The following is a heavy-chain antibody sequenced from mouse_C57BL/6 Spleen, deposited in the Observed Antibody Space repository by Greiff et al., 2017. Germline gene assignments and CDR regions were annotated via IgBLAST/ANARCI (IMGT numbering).Heavy chain of an antibody. D-gene: IGHD2-1*01. Sequence: QVHVKQPGAELVKPGASVKLSCKASGYTFTSYWMHWVKQRPGQGLEWIGMIHPNSGSTNYNEKFKSKATLTVDKSSSTAYMQLSSLTSEDSAVYYCARNHYGNGYWGQGTTLTVSS. CDR1: GYTFTSYW. V-gene: IGHV1-64*01. J-gene: IGHJ2*01. CDR3: ARNHYGNGY. CDR2: IHPNSGST.